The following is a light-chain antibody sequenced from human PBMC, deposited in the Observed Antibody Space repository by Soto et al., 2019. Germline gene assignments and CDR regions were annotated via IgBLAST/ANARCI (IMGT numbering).Light chain of an antibody. J-gene: IGKJ2*01. V-gene: IGKV1-39*01. Sequence: DIQMTQSPSSLSASVGDRVTITSRASQSISSYLNWYQQKPGKAPKLLIYAASSLQSGVPSRFSGSGSGTDFTLTISSLQPEDFATYYCQQRYTFGQGTKLEIK. CDR1: QSISSY. CDR3: QQRYT. CDR2: AAS.